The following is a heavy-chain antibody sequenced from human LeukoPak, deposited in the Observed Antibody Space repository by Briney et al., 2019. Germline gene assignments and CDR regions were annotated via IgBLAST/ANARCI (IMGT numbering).Heavy chain of an antibody. CDR3: ARCGSPRDSSSWYGGVGPNPKYYGMDV. Sequence: GESLKISCKGSGYSFTSYWIAWVRQMPGKGLEWMGIIYPGDSDTRYSPSCQGQVTISADKSISTAYLQWSSLKASDTAMYYCARCGSPRDSSSWYGGVGPNPKYYGMDVWGQGTTVTVSS. CDR1: GYSFTSYW. J-gene: IGHJ6*02. CDR2: IYPGDSDT. D-gene: IGHD6-13*01. V-gene: IGHV5-51*01.